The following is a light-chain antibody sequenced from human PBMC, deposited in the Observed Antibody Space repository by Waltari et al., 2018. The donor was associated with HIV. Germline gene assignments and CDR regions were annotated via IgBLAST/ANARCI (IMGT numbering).Light chain of an antibody. V-gene: IGLV2-14*01. CDR1: RRDGGGYNY. J-gene: IGLJ1*01. CDR2: DVS. CDR3: SSYTSSSTPYV. Sequence: QSALTQPAPGSGSPGQAITIAGTGTRRDGGGYNYVSWYQQHPGKAPKLMIYDVSNRPSGVSNRFSGSKSGTTASLTISGLQAEDEADYYCSSYTSSSTPYVFGTGTKVTVL.